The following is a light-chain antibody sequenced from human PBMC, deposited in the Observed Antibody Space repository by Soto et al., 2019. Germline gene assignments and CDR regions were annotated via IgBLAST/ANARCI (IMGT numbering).Light chain of an antibody. CDR1: RDIADS. V-gene: IGKV1-33*01. CDR2: DAS. CDR3: QQYDDPFT. J-gene: IGKJ4*01. Sequence: DTQMTQSPSSLSASVGDTVTITCQASRDIADSLNWYQQRAGQAPKLPIYDASNLQSGVPARFSGSGTGTSLILTISSLQPEDFATYYCQQYDDPFTFGGGTKVEIK.